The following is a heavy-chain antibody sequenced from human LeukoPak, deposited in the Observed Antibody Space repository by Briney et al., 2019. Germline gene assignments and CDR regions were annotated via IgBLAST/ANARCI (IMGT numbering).Heavy chain of an antibody. V-gene: IGHV3-64*04. CDR2: ISSNGGIT. CDR1: GFTFSNYA. CDR3: ARGAAAGIPWFDY. D-gene: IGHD6-13*01. J-gene: IGHJ4*02. Sequence: PGGSLRLSCSASGFTFSNYAMHWVRQAPGKGLEYVSDISSNGGITYYSDSVKGRFTVSRDNSKNMLYLQMNSLRAEDTAVYYCARGAAAGIPWFDYWGQGTLVTVSS.